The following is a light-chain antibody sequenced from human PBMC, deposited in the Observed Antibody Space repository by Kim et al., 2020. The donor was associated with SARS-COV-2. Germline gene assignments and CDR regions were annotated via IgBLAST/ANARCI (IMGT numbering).Light chain of an antibody. CDR3: SSYAGSNNV. Sequence: QSALTQPPSASGSPGQSVTISCSGTSGDVGGYNFVSWYQQHPGKAPILMIYEVSKRPSGVPDRFSGSKSGNTASLTVSGLQAEDEADYYCSSYAGSNNVFGTGTKVTVL. V-gene: IGLV2-8*01. J-gene: IGLJ1*01. CDR1: SGDVGGYNF. CDR2: EVS.